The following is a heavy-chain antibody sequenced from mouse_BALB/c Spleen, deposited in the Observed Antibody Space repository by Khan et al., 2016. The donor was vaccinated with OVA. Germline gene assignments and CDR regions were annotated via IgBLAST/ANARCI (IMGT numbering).Heavy chain of an antibody. CDR1: GFSLTTYG. CDR2: IWSGGIT. V-gene: IGHV2-2*02. CDR3: ARNYDYDEGLAY. Sequence: QVQLKESGPGLVQPSQSLSITCTVSGFSLTTYGVHWVRQSPGKGLEWLGVIWSGGITDYNAPFISRLSISKDTSKSQVFFKMNSLQANDTAIYYCARNYDYDEGLAYWGQGTLVTVSA. J-gene: IGHJ3*01. D-gene: IGHD2-4*01.